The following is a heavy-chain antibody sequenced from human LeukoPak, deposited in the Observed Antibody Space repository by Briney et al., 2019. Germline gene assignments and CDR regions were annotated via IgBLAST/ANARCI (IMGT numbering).Heavy chain of an antibody. Sequence: GGSLRLSCAASGFTFSSYSMNWVRQAPGKGLEWVSSISSSSSYIYYADSVKGRFTISRDNAKNSLYLQMNSLRAEDTAVYYCAKDIGDYDFWSGYPGHGYFDYWGQGTLVTVSS. CDR2: ISSSSSYI. D-gene: IGHD3-3*01. J-gene: IGHJ4*02. V-gene: IGHV3-21*04. CDR3: AKDIGDYDFWSGYPGHGYFDY. CDR1: GFTFSSYS.